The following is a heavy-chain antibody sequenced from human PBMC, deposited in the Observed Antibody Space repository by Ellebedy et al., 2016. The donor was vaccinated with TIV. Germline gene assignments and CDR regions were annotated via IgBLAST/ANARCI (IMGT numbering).Heavy chain of an antibody. Sequence: AASVKVSCKASGYTFMSYSIPWVRLPPGHRLQWIGWVSGYNGNTNYAQKFQGRLTMPTDTSTNTAYMELRSLTSDDTAVYFCARTSRYAYSSSCDYRGQGTLVTVSS. CDR3: ARTSRYAYSSSCDY. D-gene: IGHD6-13*01. V-gene: IGHV1-18*01. CDR1: GYTFMSYS. J-gene: IGHJ4*02. CDR2: VSGYNGNT.